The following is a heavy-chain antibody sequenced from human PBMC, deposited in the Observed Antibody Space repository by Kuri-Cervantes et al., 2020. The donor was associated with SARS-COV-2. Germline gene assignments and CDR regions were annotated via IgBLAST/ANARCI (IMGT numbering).Heavy chain of an antibody. CDR3: ARGPLAYYYYYMDV. J-gene: IGHJ6*03. Sequence: GGSLRLSCAASGFTFSSYWMSWVRQAPGKGLEWVANIKQDGSEKYYVDSVKGRFTISRGNAKNSLYLQMNSLRAEDTAVYYCARGPLAYYYYYMDVWGKGTTVTVSS. V-gene: IGHV3-7*01. D-gene: IGHD1-14*01. CDR1: GFTFSSYW. CDR2: IKQDGSEK.